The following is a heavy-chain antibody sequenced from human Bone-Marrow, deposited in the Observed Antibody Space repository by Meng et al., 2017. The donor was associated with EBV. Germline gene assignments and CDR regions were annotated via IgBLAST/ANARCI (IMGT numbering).Heavy chain of an antibody. CDR3: ARVEVQGVMWFDP. J-gene: IGHJ5*02. D-gene: IGHD3-10*01. V-gene: IGHV4-4*02. Sequence: LQTWGPGLVQPSGTLSLTCAVSGGSISSSNWWSWVRSPPGKGLEWIEDIYHSGSTNYNPSLKSRVTISVDKSKNQFSLKLSSVTAADTAVYYCARVEVQGVMWFDPWGQGTLVTVSS. CDR1: GGSISSSNW. CDR2: IYHSGST.